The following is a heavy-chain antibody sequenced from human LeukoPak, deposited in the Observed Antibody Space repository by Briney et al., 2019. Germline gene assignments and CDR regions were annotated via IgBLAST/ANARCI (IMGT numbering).Heavy chain of an antibody. J-gene: IGHJ3*02. CDR3: ARIAATDAFDI. V-gene: IGHV3-23*01. Sequence: GGTLRLSCAASGFTFSSYGMSWVRQAPGKGLEWVSAISATGGTTYYADSVKGRFTISRDNFKNTLYLQMNSLRAEDTAVYYCARIAATDAFDIWGQGTMVTVSS. D-gene: IGHD6-13*01. CDR2: ISATGGTT. CDR1: GFTFSSYG.